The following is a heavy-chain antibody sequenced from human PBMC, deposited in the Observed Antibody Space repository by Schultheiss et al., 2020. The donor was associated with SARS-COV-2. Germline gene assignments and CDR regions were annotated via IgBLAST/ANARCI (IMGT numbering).Heavy chain of an antibody. CDR2: INHSGST. CDR1: GGSFSGYY. J-gene: IGHJ3*02. V-gene: IGHV4-34*01. CDR3: ATLYSGSYDAFDI. D-gene: IGHD1-26*01. Sequence: SETLSLTCAVYGGSFSGYYWSWIRQPPGKGLEWIGEINHSGSTNYNPSLKSRVTISVDTSKNQFSLKLSSVTAADTAVYYCATLYSGSYDAFDIWGQGTMVTVSS.